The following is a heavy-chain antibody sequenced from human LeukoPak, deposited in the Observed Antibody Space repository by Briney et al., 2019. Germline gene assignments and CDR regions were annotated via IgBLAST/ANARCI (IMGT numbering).Heavy chain of an antibody. CDR3: ARDPYSGSYGNYYYYFMDV. CDR2: ITSGSSYI. CDR1: GFTFSSYN. V-gene: IGHV3-21*01. Sequence: GGSLRLSCAASGFTFSSYNMNWVRQAPGKGLEWVSSITSGSSYIYYADSVKGRFTISRDNAKNSLYLQMNSLRAVDTAVYYCARDPYSGSYGNYYYYFMDVWGKGTTVTISS. D-gene: IGHD1-26*01. J-gene: IGHJ6*03.